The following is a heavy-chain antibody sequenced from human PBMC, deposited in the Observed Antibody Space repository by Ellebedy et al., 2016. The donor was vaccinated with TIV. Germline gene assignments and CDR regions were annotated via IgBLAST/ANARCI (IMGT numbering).Heavy chain of an antibody. CDR1: GYSFTDYW. V-gene: IGHV5-51*01. J-gene: IGHJ4*02. D-gene: IGHD3-16*01. CDR2: IHPDDSET. Sequence: GESLKISCKCSGYSFTDYWIGWVRQMPGKGLEWMGIIHPDDSETSYSSSFQGQVTISADKSINTAYLQWSSLKASDTAMYFCARTPGPYRDVGARGQFDFWGQGTLVTVSS. CDR3: ARTPGPYRDVGARGQFDF.